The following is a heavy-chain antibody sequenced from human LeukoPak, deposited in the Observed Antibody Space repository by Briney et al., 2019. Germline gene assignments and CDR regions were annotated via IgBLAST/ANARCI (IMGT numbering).Heavy chain of an antibody. Sequence: GGSLRLSCAASGFTFSSYSMNWVRQAPRKGLEWVSSISSSSSYIYYADSVKGRFTVSRDNAKNSLYLQMNSLRAEDTAVYYCARDAIAAAGYGMDVWGQGTTVTVSS. D-gene: IGHD6-13*01. J-gene: IGHJ6*02. CDR1: GFTFSSYS. CDR2: ISSSSSYI. CDR3: ARDAIAAAGYGMDV. V-gene: IGHV3-21*01.